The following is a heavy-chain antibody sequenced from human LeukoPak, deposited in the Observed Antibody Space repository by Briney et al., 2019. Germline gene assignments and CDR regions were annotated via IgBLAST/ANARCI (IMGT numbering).Heavy chain of an antibody. Sequence: GGSLRLSCAASGLTFSDHYMDCGRQAPGEGLEWVGRSRNKANSYTTEYAASVKGRFTISRDVSKDSLYLQMNSLKTEVTAVYYCARAGLVVVTAKKSDAFDVWGQGTMVTVSS. CDR2: SRNKANSYTT. V-gene: IGHV3-72*01. J-gene: IGHJ3*01. CDR3: ARAGLVVVTAKKSDAFDV. D-gene: IGHD2-21*02. CDR1: GLTFSDHY.